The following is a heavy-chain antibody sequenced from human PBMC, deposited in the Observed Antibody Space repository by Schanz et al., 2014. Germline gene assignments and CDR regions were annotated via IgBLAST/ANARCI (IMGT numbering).Heavy chain of an antibody. CDR1: GHPFTAYY. CDR2: INTNNGDP. V-gene: IGHV7-4-1*02. J-gene: IGHJ5*02. Sequence: QVQLVQSGAEVKKPGASVKVSCKASGHPFTAYYMHWVRQAPGQGLEWMGWINTNNGDPTYAQGFTGRFVFSLDTSVSTAYLQISSLKAEDTAVYYCARGGVVVVTAALNWFDPWGQGTLVTVSS. D-gene: IGHD2-15*01. CDR3: ARGGVVVVTAALNWFDP.